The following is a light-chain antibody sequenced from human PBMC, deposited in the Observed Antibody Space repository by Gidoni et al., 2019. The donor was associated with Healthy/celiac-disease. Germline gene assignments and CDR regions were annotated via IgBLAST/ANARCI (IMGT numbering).Light chain of an antibody. Sequence: EIVLTQSPATLSLSPGERATHSCRASQSVSSYLAWYQQKPGQAPRLPIYDASNRATGIPARVSGSGSGTDFTLTISSLEPEDFAVYYCQQRSNWHSFGQGTKLEIK. CDR1: QSVSSY. CDR2: DAS. J-gene: IGKJ2*03. CDR3: QQRSNWHS. V-gene: IGKV3-11*01.